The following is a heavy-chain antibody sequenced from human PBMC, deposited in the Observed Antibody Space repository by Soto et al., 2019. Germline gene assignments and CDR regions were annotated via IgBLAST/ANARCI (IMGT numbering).Heavy chain of an antibody. CDR2: ISGSGGST. CDR1: GFAFSSYA. CDR3: AKDRNGGNFNWFDP. J-gene: IGHJ5*02. V-gene: IGHV3-23*01. Sequence: SLRLSCAASGFAFSSYAMSWVRQAPGKGLEWVSAISGSGGSTYYADSVKGRFTISRDNSKNTLYLQMNSLRAEDTAVYYCAKDRNGGNFNWFDPWGQGTLVTVSS. D-gene: IGHD2-21*02.